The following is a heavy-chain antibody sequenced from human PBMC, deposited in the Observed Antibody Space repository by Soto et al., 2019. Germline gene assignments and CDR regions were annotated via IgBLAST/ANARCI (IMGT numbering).Heavy chain of an antibody. D-gene: IGHD3-10*01. V-gene: IGHV3-23*01. CDR2: ISGSGGST. CDR3: AKGVGFGELSYYYYGMDV. J-gene: IGHJ6*02. CDR1: GFTFSSYA. Sequence: GGSLRLSCAASGFTFSSYAMSWVRQAPGKGLEWVSAISGSGGSTYYADSVKGRFTISRDNSKNTLYLQMNSLRAEDTAVYYCAKGVGFGELSYYYYGMDVWGQGTTVTVSS.